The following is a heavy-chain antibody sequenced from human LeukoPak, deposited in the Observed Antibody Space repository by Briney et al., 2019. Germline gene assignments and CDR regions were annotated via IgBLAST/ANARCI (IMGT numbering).Heavy chain of an antibody. D-gene: IGHD3-3*01. CDR1: GGSFSGYY. J-gene: IGHJ4*02. CDR3: ARGYYDFWSGYSPIDY. V-gene: IGHV4-34*01. Sequence: SETLSLTCAVYGGSFSGYYWSWIRQPPGKGLEWIGEINHSGSTNYNPSLKSRVTISADTSKNQFSLKLSSVTAADTAVYYCARGYYDFWSGYSPIDYWGQGTLVTVSS. CDR2: INHSGST.